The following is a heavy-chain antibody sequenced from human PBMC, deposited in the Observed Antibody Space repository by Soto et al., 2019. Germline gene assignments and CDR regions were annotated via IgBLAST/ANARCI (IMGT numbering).Heavy chain of an antibody. CDR2: IFYSGGT. V-gene: IGHV4-39*01. Sequence: SETWCHSWSVSGGSILDHTYYWAWIRQYPGKSLEWIGTIFYSGGTFYTPSLKSRVTMSVDTSNNQFSLKPSSVTAADTAVYYCARQASGYYYGWFDPWGQGTLVTVS. J-gene: IGHJ5*02. CDR1: GGSILDHTYY. CDR3: ARQASGYYYGWFDP. D-gene: IGHD3-22*01.